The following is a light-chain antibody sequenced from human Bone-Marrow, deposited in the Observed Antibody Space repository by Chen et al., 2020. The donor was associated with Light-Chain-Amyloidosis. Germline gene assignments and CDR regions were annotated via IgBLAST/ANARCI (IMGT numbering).Light chain of an antibody. J-gene: IGLJ3*02. CDR1: NIGSTS. CDR2: DDS. Sequence: SYVLTQPSSVSGAPGQTATIACGGNNIGSTSVHWYQQPPGQAPLLVVYDDSDRPSGIPERLSGSNSGNTATLTISRVEAGDDADYYCQVWDRSSDRPVFGGGTKLTVL. CDR3: QVWDRSSDRPV. V-gene: IGLV3-21*02.